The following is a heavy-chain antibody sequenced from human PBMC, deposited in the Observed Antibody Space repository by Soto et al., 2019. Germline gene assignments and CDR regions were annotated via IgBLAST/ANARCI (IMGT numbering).Heavy chain of an antibody. CDR1: GGSISSGGYY. Sequence: SETLSLTCTVSGGSISSGGYYWSWIRQHPGKGLEWIGYIYYSGSTYYNPSLKSRVTISVDTSKNQFSLKLSSVTAADTAVYYCARSHKSYYDYIWGSYRYPFDPWGQGTLVTVSS. CDR2: IYYSGST. D-gene: IGHD3-16*02. J-gene: IGHJ5*02. V-gene: IGHV4-31*03. CDR3: ARSHKSYYDYIWGSYRYPFDP.